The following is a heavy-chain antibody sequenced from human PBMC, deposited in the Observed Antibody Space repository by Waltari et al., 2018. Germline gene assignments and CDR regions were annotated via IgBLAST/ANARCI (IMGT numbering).Heavy chain of an antibody. CDR2: IYYSGST. CDR1: GGSISSSSYY. J-gene: IGHJ6*02. CDR3: ARDGPNNYYYYGMDV. V-gene: IGHV4-39*07. Sequence: QLQLQESGPGLVKPSATLSLTCTVSGGSISSSSYYWGWIRQPPGKGLEWIGSIYYSGSTYYNPSLKSRVTISVDTSKNQFSLKLSSVTAADTAVYYCARDGPNNYYYYGMDVWGQGTTVTVSS.